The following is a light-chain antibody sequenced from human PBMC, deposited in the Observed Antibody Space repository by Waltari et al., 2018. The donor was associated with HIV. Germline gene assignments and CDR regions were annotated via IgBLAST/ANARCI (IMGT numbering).Light chain of an antibody. V-gene: IGKV3-20*01. CDR1: QSLSSNY. CDR2: GAS. CDR3: QQYGNSGT. Sequence: EIVFTQSPGTLSLSPGERATLSCRASQSLSSNYLAWYQQKPGQAPRLLISGASSRPTGIPDRFSGSGSETDFTLTISRLEPEDFAVYYCQQYGNSGTFGQGTKVEIK. J-gene: IGKJ1*01.